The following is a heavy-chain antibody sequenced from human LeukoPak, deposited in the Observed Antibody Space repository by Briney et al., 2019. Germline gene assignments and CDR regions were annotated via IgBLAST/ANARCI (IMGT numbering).Heavy chain of an antibody. Sequence: PSETLSLTCTVSGGSISSSSYYWGWIRQPPGKGLEWIGSIYYSGSTYYNPSLKSRVTISVDTSKNQFSLKLSSVTAADTAVYYCARRDYGGNSYYFDYWGQGTLVTVSS. V-gene: IGHV4-39*07. CDR3: ARRDYGGNSYYFDY. D-gene: IGHD4-23*01. J-gene: IGHJ4*02. CDR2: IYYSGST. CDR1: GGSISSSSYY.